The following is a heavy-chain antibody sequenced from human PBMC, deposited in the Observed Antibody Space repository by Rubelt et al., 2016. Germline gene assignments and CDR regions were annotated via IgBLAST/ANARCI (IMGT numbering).Heavy chain of an antibody. CDR2: DGGIT. Sequence: DGGITHYEDSVKGRLTISRDNSKNTLYLQMNSLRAEDTAVYYCARLQLQPRSSGMDVWGQGTTVTVSS. CDR3: ARLQLQPRSSGMDV. D-gene: IGHD4-11*01. V-gene: IGHV3-74*01. J-gene: IGHJ6*02.